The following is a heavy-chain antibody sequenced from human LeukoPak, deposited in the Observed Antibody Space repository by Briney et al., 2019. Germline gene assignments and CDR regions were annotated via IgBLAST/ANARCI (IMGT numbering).Heavy chain of an antibody. Sequence: PSETLSLTCTVSGGSISSSSYYWGWIRQPPGKGLEWIGSIYYSGSTYYNPSLKSRVTISVDTSKNQFSLKLSSVTAADTAVYYCARKVTIFGRWGQGTLVTVSS. CDR2: IYYSGST. D-gene: IGHD3-3*01. CDR1: GGSISSSSYY. V-gene: IGHV4-39*07. J-gene: IGHJ4*02. CDR3: ARKVTIFGR.